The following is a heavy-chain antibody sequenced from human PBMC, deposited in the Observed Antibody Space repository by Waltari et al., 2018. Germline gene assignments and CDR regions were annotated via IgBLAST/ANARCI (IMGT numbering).Heavy chain of an antibody. V-gene: IGHV1-69*05. CDR3: AGRRGAASYYYYGMDV. CDR2: ISPIFGTA. Sequence: QVQLVQSGAEVKKPGSSVKVSCKASGGTFSSYAISWVRQAPGQGLEWMGGISPIFGTANYAQKFQGRGTITTDESTSTAYMELSSLRSEDTAVYYCAGRRGAASYYYYGMDVWGQGTTVTVSS. J-gene: IGHJ6*02. CDR1: GGTFSSYA. D-gene: IGHD3-16*01.